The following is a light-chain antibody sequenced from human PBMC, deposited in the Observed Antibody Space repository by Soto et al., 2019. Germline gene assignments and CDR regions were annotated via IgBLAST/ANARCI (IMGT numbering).Light chain of an antibody. CDR1: QSVNSNF. J-gene: IGKJ2*01. CDR2: GVS. Sequence: EIVLTQSPGTLSLSPGERATLSCMASQSVNSNFFAWYQQKPGQAPRLLIFGVSSRAPGIPDRFTGSGSGTDFALTISGLEPEDFAIYYCQQYGNSPRTFGQGTKVEIK. V-gene: IGKV3-20*01. CDR3: QQYGNSPRT.